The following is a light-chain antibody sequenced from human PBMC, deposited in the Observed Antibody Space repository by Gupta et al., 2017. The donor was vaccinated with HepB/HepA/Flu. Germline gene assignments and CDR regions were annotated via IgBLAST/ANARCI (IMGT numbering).Light chain of an antibody. CDR2: DAS. Sequence: DIQMTQSPSSLSASVGDRVTIPCRASQSISKYLNWYQQKPGKAPKLLIYDASSLQSGVPSRFSGSGSGTXFTLTIXSLHPEDFAIYYCQQSYTSPYTFGXGTKLEIK. V-gene: IGKV1-39*01. CDR1: QSISKY. J-gene: IGKJ2*01. CDR3: QQSYTSPYT.